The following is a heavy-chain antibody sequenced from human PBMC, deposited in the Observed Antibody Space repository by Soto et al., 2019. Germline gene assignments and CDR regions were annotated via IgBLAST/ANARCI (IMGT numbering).Heavy chain of an antibody. V-gene: IGHV1-69*12. CDR2: IIPIFGTA. CDR1: GGTFSSYA. D-gene: IGHD1-20*01. CDR3: ARGITGTVSYYYGMDV. J-gene: IGHJ6*02. Sequence: QVQLVQSGAEVKKPGSSVKVSCKASGGTFSSYAISWVRQAPGQGLEWMGGIIPIFGTADYAQKFQGRVTMTADESTSTAYMELSRLGSEDTAVYYCARGITGTVSYYYGMDVWGQGTTVTVSS.